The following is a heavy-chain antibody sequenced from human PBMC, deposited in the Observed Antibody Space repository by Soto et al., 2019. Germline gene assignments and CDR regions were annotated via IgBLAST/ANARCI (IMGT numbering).Heavy chain of an antibody. D-gene: IGHD1-7*01. CDR1: GFTFSGSA. Sequence: EVQLVESGGGLVQPGGSLKLSCAASGFTFSGSAMHWVRQASGKGLEWVGRIRSKANSYATAYAASVKGRFTISRDDSKNTAYLQMNSLKTADTAVEYCTTSSTGTTTSWYWGQGTLVTVSS. CDR2: IRSKANSYAT. J-gene: IGHJ4*02. V-gene: IGHV3-73*02. CDR3: TTSSTGTTTSWY.